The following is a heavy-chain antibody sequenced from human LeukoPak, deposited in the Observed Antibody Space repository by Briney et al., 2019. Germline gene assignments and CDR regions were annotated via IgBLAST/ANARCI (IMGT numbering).Heavy chain of an antibody. V-gene: IGHV1-69*05. CDR1: GGTFSSYA. D-gene: IGHD3-3*01. CDR3: ARGQLFGVVITTQNWFDP. Sequence: PSVKVSCKASGGTFSSYAISWVRQAPGQGLEWMGGIIPIFGTANYAQKFQGRVTITTDESTSTAYMELSSLRSEDTAVYYCARGQLFGVVITTQNWFDPWGQGTLVTVSS. CDR2: IIPIFGTA. J-gene: IGHJ5*02.